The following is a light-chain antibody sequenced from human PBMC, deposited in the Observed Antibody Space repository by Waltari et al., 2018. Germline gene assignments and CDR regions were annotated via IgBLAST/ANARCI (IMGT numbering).Light chain of an antibody. CDR1: SRHDGGSKL. CDR2: EGS. J-gene: IGLJ2*01. CDR3: CSYAGSVV. Sequence: QSALTQPASVPGSPAHPITIACTGTSRHDGGSKLVSWYQQHPGKAPKLMIYEGSKRPSGVSNRFSGSKSGNTASLTISGLQAEDEADYYCCSYAGSVVFGGGTKLTVL. V-gene: IGLV2-23*01.